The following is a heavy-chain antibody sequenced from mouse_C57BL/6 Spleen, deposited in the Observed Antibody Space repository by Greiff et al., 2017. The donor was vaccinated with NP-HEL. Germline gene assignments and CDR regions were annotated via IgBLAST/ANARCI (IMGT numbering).Heavy chain of an antibody. CDR1: GYTFTEYT. Sequence: VQRVESGAELVKPGASVKLSCKASGYTFTEYTIHWVKQRSGQGLEWIGWFYPGSGSIKYNEKFKDKATLTADKSSSTAYMELSRLTSEDSAVYYCARHESDGSREGIFAYWGQGTLVTVSA. D-gene: IGHD1-1*01. CDR2: FYPGSGSI. J-gene: IGHJ3*01. V-gene: IGHV1-62-2*01. CDR3: ARHESDGSREGIFAY.